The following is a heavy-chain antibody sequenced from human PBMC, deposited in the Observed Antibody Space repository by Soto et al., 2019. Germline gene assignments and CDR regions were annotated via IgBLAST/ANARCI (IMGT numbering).Heavy chain of an antibody. D-gene: IGHD2-2*01. CDR1: GFTFSSYS. Sequence: EVQLVESGGGLVKPGGSLRLSCAASGFTFSSYSMNWFRQAPGKGLEWVSSISSSSSYIYYADSVKGRFTISRDNAKNSLYLQMNSLRAEYTAVYYCARDRCSSTSCYNWFDPWGQGTLVTVSS. CDR2: ISSSSSYI. CDR3: ARDRCSSTSCYNWFDP. V-gene: IGHV3-21*01. J-gene: IGHJ5*02.